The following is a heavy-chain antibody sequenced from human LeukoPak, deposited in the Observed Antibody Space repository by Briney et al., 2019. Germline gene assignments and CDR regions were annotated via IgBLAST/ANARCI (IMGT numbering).Heavy chain of an antibody. J-gene: IGHJ4*02. Sequence: GGSLRLSCAASGFTFSSYSMNWVRQAPGKGLEWVSSISSSSSYIYYADSVKGRFTISRDNAKNSLYLQMNSLRAEDTAVYYCAREPPQGSDSLESGYEDYWGQGTLVTVSS. CDR1: GFTFSSYS. CDR3: AREPPQGSDSLESGYEDY. V-gene: IGHV3-21*01. D-gene: IGHD5-12*01. CDR2: ISSSSSYI.